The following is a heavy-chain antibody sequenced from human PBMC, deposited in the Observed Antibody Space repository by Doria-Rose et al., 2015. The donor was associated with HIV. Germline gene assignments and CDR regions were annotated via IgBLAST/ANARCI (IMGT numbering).Heavy chain of an antibody. D-gene: IGHD6-13*01. V-gene: IGHV2-26*01. CDR3: ARIKSSRWYHKYYFDF. CDR2: TFSDDER. CDR1: GVSLSSPGMG. J-gene: IGHJ4*02. Sequence: SGPVLVKPTETLTLTCTVSGVSLSSPGMGVSWIRQPPGKALEWLGNTFSDDERSYKTSLTSRLTISRGTSKSQVVLTMTDMDPVDTATYYCARIKSSRWYHKYYFDFWGQGTLVIVSA.